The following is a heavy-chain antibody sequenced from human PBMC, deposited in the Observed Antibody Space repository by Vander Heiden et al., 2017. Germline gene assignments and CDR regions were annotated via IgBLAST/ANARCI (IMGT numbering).Heavy chain of an antibody. J-gene: IGHJ1*01. D-gene: IGHD6-19*01. CDR3: AKGRAVAGSAEYFQH. V-gene: IGHV3-23*01. CDR2: ISGSGGST. Sequence: EVQLLASGGGLVQPGGSLRLSCTASGFPLSGYAMSWVRQAPGKGVEWVSAISGSGGSTYYADSVKGRFTISRDNSKNTLYLQMNSLRAEDTAVYYCAKGRAVAGSAEYFQHWGQGTLVTVSS. CDR1: GFPLSGYA.